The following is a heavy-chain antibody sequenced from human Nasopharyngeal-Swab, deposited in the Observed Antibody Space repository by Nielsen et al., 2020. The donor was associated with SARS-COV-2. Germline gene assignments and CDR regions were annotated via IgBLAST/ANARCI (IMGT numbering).Heavy chain of an antibody. Sequence: SETLSLTCAVSGGSISSGGYSWSWIRQPPGKGLEWIGYIYHSGSTYYNPSLKSRVTISVDRSKNQFSLKLSSVTAADTAVYYCARGDSGSGYYFDYWGQGTLVTVSS. D-gene: IGHD3-10*01. CDR2: IYHSGST. V-gene: IGHV4-30-2*01. CDR3: ARGDSGSGYYFDY. CDR1: GGSISSGGYS. J-gene: IGHJ4*02.